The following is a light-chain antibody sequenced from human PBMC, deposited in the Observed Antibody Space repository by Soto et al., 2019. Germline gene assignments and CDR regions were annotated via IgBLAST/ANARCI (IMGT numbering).Light chain of an antibody. CDR2: YDS. CDR1: NIGSKS. Sequence: SYELTQPPSVSVAPGKTARITSGGNNIGSKSVHWYQQKSGQAPVLVIYYDSDRPSGIPERFSGSNSGNTATLTISRVEAGDEADYYCQVWDSTSEHVVFGGGTKLTVL. V-gene: IGLV3-21*04. CDR3: QVWDSTSEHVV. J-gene: IGLJ2*01.